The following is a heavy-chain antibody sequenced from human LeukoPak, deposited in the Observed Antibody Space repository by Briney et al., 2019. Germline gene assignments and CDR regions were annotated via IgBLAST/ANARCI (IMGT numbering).Heavy chain of an antibody. D-gene: IGHD3-10*01. CDR1: GGSISSGDYY. J-gene: IGHJ4*02. CDR2: IYYSGST. Sequence: PSETLSLTCTVSGGSISSGDYYWSWIRQPPGKGLEWIGYIYYSGSTYYNPSLKSRVTISIDTSKNQFSLKPSSVTAADTAVYYCARAAMVRGVMHIDYWGQGTLVTVSS. V-gene: IGHV4-30-4*01. CDR3: ARAAMVRGVMHIDY.